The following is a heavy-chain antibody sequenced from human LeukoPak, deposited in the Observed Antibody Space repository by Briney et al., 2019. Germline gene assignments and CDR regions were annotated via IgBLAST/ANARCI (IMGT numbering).Heavy chain of an antibody. J-gene: IGHJ5*02. Sequence: SETLSLTCTVSGGSISSYYWSWIRQPAGKGLEWIGRIYTSGSTNHNPSLKSRVTMSVDTSKNQFSLKLSSVTAADTAVYYCARHSGTGDRWWFDPWGQGTLVTVSS. CDR1: GGSISSYY. D-gene: IGHD7-27*01. CDR3: ARHSGTGDRWWFDP. V-gene: IGHV4-4*07. CDR2: IYTSGST.